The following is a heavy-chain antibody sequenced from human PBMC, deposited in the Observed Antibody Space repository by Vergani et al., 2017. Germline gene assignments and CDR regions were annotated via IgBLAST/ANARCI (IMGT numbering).Heavy chain of an antibody. CDR1: GFTFDDYA. J-gene: IGHJ5*02. CDR2: ISWNSGSI. V-gene: IGHV3-9*01. Sequence: VQLVESGGGLVQPGRSLRLSCAASGFTFDDYAMHWVRQAPGKGLEWVSGISWNSGSIGYADSVKGRFTISRDNAKNSLYLQMNSLRAEDTAVYYCARRRRDGYTRWDWFDPWGQGTLVTVSS. D-gene: IGHD5-24*01. CDR3: ARRRRDGYTRWDWFDP.